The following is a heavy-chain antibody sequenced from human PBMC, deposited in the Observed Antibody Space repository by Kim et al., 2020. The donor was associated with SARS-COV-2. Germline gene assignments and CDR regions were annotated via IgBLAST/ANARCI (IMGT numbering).Heavy chain of an antibody. Sequence: GGSLRLSCVASGIDFRNNWMSWVRQPRGKGLEWVAHMREDGSGIDYVDSVKGRFTIFRDNAQESLYLQMNSLRVEDTATYYCARGHYGLDVWGQGTTVTV. CDR3: ARGHYGLDV. V-gene: IGHV3-7*05. J-gene: IGHJ6*02. CDR2: MREDGSGI. CDR1: GIDFRNNW.